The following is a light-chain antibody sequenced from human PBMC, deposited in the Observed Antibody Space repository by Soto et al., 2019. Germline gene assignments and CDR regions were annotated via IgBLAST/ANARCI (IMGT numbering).Light chain of an antibody. CDR1: QDISNY. V-gene: IGKV1-33*01. Sequence: DIQMTQSPSSLSASVGDRVTITCQASQDISNYLNWYQQKPGKAPKLLIYDASNLETGVPSRFSGSGSGTDFTFTISRLQPEDIATYYCQQYDNLLSSLTCGGGTKGDIK. J-gene: IGKJ4*01. CDR3: QQYDNLLSSLT. CDR2: DAS.